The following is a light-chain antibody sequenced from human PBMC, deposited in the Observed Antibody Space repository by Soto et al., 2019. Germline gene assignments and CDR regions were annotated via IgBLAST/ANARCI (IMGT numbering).Light chain of an antibody. Sequence: DMVMTQSPATLSVSPGERATLSCRASQSVSSSLAWYQQKPGRSPRLLIYGASNRATGIPDRFSGSGSGTDFTLIINRLEPEDVAIYYCQQYGGSPRITFGQGTRLEIK. J-gene: IGKJ5*01. CDR1: QSVSSS. CDR2: GAS. V-gene: IGKV3-20*01. CDR3: QQYGGSPRIT.